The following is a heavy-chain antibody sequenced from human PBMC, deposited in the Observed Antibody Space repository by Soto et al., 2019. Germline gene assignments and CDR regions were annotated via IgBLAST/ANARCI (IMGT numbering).Heavy chain of an antibody. CDR1: GFTFSSYW. Sequence: ESGGGLVQPGGSLRLSCAASGFTFSSYWMSWVRQAPGKGLEWVANIKQDGSEKYYVDSVKGRFTISRDNAKNSLYLQMNSLRAEDTAVYYCARDTWNVYYYYYGMDVWGQGTTVTVSS. D-gene: IGHD1-1*01. J-gene: IGHJ6*02. CDR3: ARDTWNVYYYYYGMDV. CDR2: IKQDGSEK. V-gene: IGHV3-7*01.